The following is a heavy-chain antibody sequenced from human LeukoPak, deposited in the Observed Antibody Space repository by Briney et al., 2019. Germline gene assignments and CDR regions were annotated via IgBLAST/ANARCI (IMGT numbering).Heavy chain of an antibody. Sequence: SETLSLTCTVSGGSISSYCWSWIRQPPGKGLEWIGYIYYSGSTNYNPSLKSRVTISVDTSKNQFSLKLSSVTAADTAVYYCARVKQQLDHFDYWGQGTLVTVSS. CDR2: IYYSGST. J-gene: IGHJ4*02. CDR1: GGSISSYC. D-gene: IGHD6-13*01. CDR3: ARVKQQLDHFDY. V-gene: IGHV4-59*01.